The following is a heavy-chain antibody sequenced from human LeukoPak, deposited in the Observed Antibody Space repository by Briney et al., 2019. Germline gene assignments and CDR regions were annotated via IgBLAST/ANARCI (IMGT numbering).Heavy chain of an antibody. V-gene: IGHV4-39*07. D-gene: IGHD6-19*01. CDR3: ARDWYSSGWYYYYYYMDV. J-gene: IGHJ6*03. Sequence: PSETLSLTCTVSGGSISSSSYDWGWIRQPPGKGLEWIGSIYYSGSTYYNPSLKSRVTISVDTSKNQFSLKLSSVTAADTAVYYCARDWYSSGWYYYYYYMDVWGKGTTVTVSS. CDR2: IYYSGST. CDR1: GGSISSSSYD.